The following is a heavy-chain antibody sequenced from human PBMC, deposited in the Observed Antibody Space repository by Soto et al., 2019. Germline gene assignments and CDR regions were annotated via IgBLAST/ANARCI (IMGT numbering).Heavy chain of an antibody. V-gene: IGHV4-30-2*01. CDR3: AEGRVTLFGVVSRFDP. CDR1: GGSLGSGGDS. J-gene: IGHJ5*02. D-gene: IGHD3-3*01. Sequence: SATLSLTCPVSGGSLGSGGDSWSWLRQPPGKGLEWIGDIYHSGSTYYNPSLKSRVTISVDKSKSQFSLKLTSVTAADTAMYYCAEGRVTLFGVVSRFDPWGPGTLVTVSS. CDR2: IYHSGST.